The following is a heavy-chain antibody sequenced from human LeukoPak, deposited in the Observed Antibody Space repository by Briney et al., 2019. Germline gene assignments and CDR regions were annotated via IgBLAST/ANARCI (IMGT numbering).Heavy chain of an antibody. CDR1: GFTFTDDN. J-gene: IGHJ4*02. CDR3: AREGNGLLSKDFDY. CDR2: IGPHSSAA. V-gene: IGHV1-2*02. D-gene: IGHD2/OR15-2a*01. Sequence: VASVKVSCKSSGFTFTDDNIHRGRHAPGQGRGWMGYIGPHSSAASSPQEFQGRVTMTRDTSMITAYMELTRLTSDDTAVYYCAREGNGLLSKDFDYWGQGTLVTVSS.